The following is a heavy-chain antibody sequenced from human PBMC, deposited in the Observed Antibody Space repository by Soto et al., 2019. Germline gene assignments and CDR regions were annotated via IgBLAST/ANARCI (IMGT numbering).Heavy chain of an antibody. CDR1: GGSFSGYY. Sequence: SGTLSLTCAVYGGSFSGYYWSWIRQPPGKGLEWIGEINHSGSTNYNPSLKSRVTISVDTSKNQFSLKLSSVTAADTAVYYCARLGYYDSSRPTIFDYWGQGTLVTVS. CDR2: INHSGST. V-gene: IGHV4-34*01. J-gene: IGHJ4*02. CDR3: ARLGYYDSSRPTIFDY. D-gene: IGHD3-22*01.